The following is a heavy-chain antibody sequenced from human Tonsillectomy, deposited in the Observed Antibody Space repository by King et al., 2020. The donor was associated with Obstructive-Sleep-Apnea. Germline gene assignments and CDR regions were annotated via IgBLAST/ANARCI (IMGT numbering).Heavy chain of an antibody. Sequence: VQLVESGGGLVQPGGSLRLTCGASGFSVSSHYMSWVRQVPGKGLEWVSLLYVGGNTYYTDSVKGRFTISRDNSKNTVFLQMNSLRVDDTAVYYCARDFNSGWGYYGMDVWGQGTTVTVSS. D-gene: IGHD6-19*01. V-gene: IGHV3-66*01. CDR1: GFSVSSHY. J-gene: IGHJ6*02. CDR2: LYVGGNT. CDR3: ARDFNSGWGYYGMDV.